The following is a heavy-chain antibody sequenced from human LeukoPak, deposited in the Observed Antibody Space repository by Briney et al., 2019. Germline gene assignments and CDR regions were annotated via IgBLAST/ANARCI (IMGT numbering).Heavy chain of an antibody. J-gene: IGHJ4*02. CDR2: IKQDGSAK. Sequence: GGSLRLSCAASGFTFSSYWMSWVRQAPGKGLEWVADIKQDGSAKYYVDSVKGRFTISRDNAKNSLYLQMNSLRAEDTAVYYRGRVDHLQQQLATDYWGQGTLVTVSS. V-gene: IGHV3-7*01. D-gene: IGHD6-13*01. CDR3: GRVDHLQQQLATDY. CDR1: GFTFSSYW.